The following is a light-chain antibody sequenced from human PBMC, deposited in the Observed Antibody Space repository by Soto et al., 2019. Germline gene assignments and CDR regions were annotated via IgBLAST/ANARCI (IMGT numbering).Light chain of an antibody. V-gene: IGLV8-61*01. J-gene: IGLJ2*01. CDR2: RTN. CDR3: VLYVGGGWV. Sequence: QAVVTQEPSFSVSPGGTVTLTCGLSSGSVSTNYYPSWYQQAPGQAPRTLIYRTNTRSSGVPDRFSGSILGNKAALTITGAQADDESDYYCVLYVGGGWVFGGGTKLTVL. CDR1: SGSVSTNYY.